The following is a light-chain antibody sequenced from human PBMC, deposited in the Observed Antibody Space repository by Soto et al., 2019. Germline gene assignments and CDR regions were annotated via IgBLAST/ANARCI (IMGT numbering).Light chain of an antibody. CDR2: DVS. J-gene: IGLJ2*01. V-gene: IGLV2-11*01. CDR1: SSDVGGYNL. Sequence: QSALTQPASVSGSPGQSITISCTGTSSDVGGYNLVSWYQQHPGKAPKVMIYDVSRRPSGVPDRFSGSKSGNTASLTISGLQADDEADYYCCSYAGSFTVVFGGGTKLTVL. CDR3: CSYAGSFTVV.